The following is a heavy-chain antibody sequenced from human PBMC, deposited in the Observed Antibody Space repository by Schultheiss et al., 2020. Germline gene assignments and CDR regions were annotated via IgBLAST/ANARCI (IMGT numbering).Heavy chain of an antibody. V-gene: IGHV4-34*01. CDR2: IYYSGST. CDR1: GGSFSGYY. D-gene: IGHD1-26*01. CDR3: ARVGWDGDASYYFDY. Sequence: SETLSLTCAVYGGSFSGYYWSWIRQPPGKGLEWIGSIYYSGSTYYNPSLKSRVTISVDTSKNQFSLKLSSVTAADTAVYYCARVGWDGDASYYFDYWGQGTLVTVSS. J-gene: IGHJ4*02.